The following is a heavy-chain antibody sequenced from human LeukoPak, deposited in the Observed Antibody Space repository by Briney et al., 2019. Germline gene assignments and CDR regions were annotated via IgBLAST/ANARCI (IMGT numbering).Heavy chain of an antibody. Sequence: GGSLRLSCAASGFTFSAHYMDWVRQAPGEGLEWVGRTRNKATSYTTEYAASVKGRFTISRDDSKNSLYLQMNSLKTEDTAVYYCARAYERPYYFDYWGQGTLVTVSS. CDR2: TRNKATSYTT. D-gene: IGHD3-22*01. CDR3: ARAYERPYYFDY. V-gene: IGHV3-72*01. J-gene: IGHJ4*02. CDR1: GFTFSAHY.